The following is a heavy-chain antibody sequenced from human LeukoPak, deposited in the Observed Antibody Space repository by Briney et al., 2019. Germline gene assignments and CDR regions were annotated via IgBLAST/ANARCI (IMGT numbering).Heavy chain of an antibody. Sequence: GGSLRLSCAASGFTFSRYGMSWVRQAPGKGLEWVSGLSGSGDTTYSADSVKGRFTVSRDNSKNTLYLQMNSLRAEDTAVYYCAKDPGLRWYYWYFDLWGRGTLVTVSS. V-gene: IGHV3-23*01. D-gene: IGHD4-23*01. CDR2: LSGSGDTT. CDR1: GFTFSRYG. CDR3: AKDPGLRWYYWYFDL. J-gene: IGHJ2*01.